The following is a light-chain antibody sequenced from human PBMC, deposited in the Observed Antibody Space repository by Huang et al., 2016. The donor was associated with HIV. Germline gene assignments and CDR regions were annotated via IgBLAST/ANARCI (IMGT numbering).Light chain of an antibody. CDR1: QGITKS. CDR3: QQYYNTPYT. CDR2: ATS. V-gene: IGKV1-NL1*01. J-gene: IGKJ2*01. Sequence: DIQMTQSPSSLSASVGDRVTITCRASQGITKSLVWYQQKPGKAPKLLLFATSRLERGVPARFSGSGSGTDCTLTISSLQPEDFATYYCQQYYNTPYTFGQGTKLEIK.